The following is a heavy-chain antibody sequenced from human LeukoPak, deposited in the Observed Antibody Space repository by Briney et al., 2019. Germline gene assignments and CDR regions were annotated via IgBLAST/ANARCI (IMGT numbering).Heavy chain of an antibody. CDR2: ISSSGSTI. J-gene: IGHJ4*02. V-gene: IGHV3-48*04. CDR3: VHDSSGYRSFDY. CDR1: GFTFSSYS. D-gene: IGHD3-22*01. Sequence: GGSLRLSCAASGFTFSSYSMNWVRQAPGKGLEWVSYISSSGSTIYYADSVKGRFTISRDNAKNSLYLQMNSLRAEDTAVYYCVHDSSGYRSFDYWGQGTLVTVSS.